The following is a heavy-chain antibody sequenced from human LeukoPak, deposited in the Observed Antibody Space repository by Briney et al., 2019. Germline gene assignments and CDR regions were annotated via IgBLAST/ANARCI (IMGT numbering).Heavy chain of an antibody. CDR2: ISSSSSYI. Sequence: GGSLRLSCAASGFTFSSYSMNWVRQAPGKGLEWVSSISSSSSYIYYADSVKGRFTISRDNAKNSLYLQMNSLRAEDTAMYYCARVDEDQIFDYWGQGTLVTVSS. V-gene: IGHV3-21*01. CDR1: GFTFSSYS. CDR3: ARVDEDQIFDY. J-gene: IGHJ4*02. D-gene: IGHD2-2*01.